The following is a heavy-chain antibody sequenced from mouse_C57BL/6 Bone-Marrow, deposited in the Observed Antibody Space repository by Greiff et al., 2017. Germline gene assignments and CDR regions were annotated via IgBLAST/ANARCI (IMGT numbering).Heavy chain of an antibody. J-gene: IGHJ3*01. CDR3: ATPSYSKGAWCAY. D-gene: IGHD2-5*01. CDR2: IDPSDSYT. CDR1: GYTFTSYW. V-gene: IGHV1-50*01. Sequence: QVQLKQPGAELVKPGASVKLSCKASGYTFTSYWMQWVKPRPGQGLEWIGEIDPSDSYTNYNQKFKGKATLTVDTSSSTAYMQLSSLTSEDSAVYYCATPSYSKGAWCAYWGQGTLVTVSA.